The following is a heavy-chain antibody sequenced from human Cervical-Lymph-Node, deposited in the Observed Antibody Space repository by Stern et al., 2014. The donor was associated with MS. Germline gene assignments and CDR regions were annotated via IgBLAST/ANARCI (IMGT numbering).Heavy chain of an antibody. D-gene: IGHD3-3*01. J-gene: IGHJ6*02. V-gene: IGHV1-24*01. CDR2: FDPEDGET. CDR1: GYTLTELS. CDR3: ATDRDDFRSGYSAPTKGYGLDV. Sequence: QVQLVQSGAEVKKPGASVKVSCKVSGYTLTELSMHWVRQAPGKGLEWMGGFDPEDGETIYAQKFQGRVTMTKDTSTDTAYMELSSLRSEDTAVYYCATDRDDFRSGYSAPTKGYGLDVWGQGTTVTVTS.